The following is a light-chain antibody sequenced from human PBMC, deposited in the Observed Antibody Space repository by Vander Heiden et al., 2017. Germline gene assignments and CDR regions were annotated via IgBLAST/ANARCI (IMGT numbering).Light chain of an antibody. V-gene: IGLV2-14*01. CDR1: GSDVGRYNH. J-gene: IGLJ2*01. CDR2: DVT. CDR3: SSYTSSSTRV. Sequence: QSALTQPASVSGSPGQSITISCTGTGSDVGRYNHVSWFQQHPGKAPKLMIYDVTNRPSGVSNRFSGSKSGNTASLTISGLQAEDEADYYCSSYTSSSTRVFGGGTKLTVL.